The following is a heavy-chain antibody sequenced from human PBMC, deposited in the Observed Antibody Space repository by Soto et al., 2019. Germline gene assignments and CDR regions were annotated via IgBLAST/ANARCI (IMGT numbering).Heavy chain of an antibody. D-gene: IGHD1-26*01. Sequence: QVQLVESGGGVVQPGRSLRLSCAASGFTFSSYAMHWVRQAPGKGLEWVAVISYDGSNKYYADSVKGRFTISRDNSKNTLYLQMNSLRAEDTAVYYCARDRGGWERQAIDYWGQGTLVTVSS. V-gene: IGHV3-30-3*01. J-gene: IGHJ4*02. CDR1: GFTFSSYA. CDR3: ARDRGGWERQAIDY. CDR2: ISYDGSNK.